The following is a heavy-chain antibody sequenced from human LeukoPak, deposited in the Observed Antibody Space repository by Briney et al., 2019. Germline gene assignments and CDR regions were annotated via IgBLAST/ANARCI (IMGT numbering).Heavy chain of an antibody. Sequence: PGGSLRLSCAASGFTVSSSYMTWVRQAPGEGLEWVSVIYGGGTTYYADSVKGRFTISRDNSKNTLYLQMNSLRDEDTAVYYCVREGKNMDVWGKGATATISS. V-gene: IGHV3-53*01. CDR1: GFTVSSSY. CDR2: IYGGGTT. CDR3: VREGKNMDV. J-gene: IGHJ6*03.